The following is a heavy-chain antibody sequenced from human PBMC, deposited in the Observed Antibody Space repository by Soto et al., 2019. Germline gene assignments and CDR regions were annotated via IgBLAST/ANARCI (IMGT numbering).Heavy chain of an antibody. V-gene: IGHV4-4*02. Sequence: QVQLQESGPGLVKPSGTLSLTCAVSSGSISSSNWWSWVRQPPGKGLEWIGEIYHSGSTNYNPSLKSRVTISVDKSKNQFSLKLSSVTAADTAVYYCARGVRDFGVVIGAYYYYMDVWGKGTTVTVSS. D-gene: IGHD3-3*01. CDR1: SGSISSSNW. CDR2: IYHSGST. J-gene: IGHJ6*03. CDR3: ARGVRDFGVVIGAYYYYMDV.